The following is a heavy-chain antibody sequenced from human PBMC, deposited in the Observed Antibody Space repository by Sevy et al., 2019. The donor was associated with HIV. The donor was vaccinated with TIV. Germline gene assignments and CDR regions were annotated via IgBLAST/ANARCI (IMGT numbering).Heavy chain of an antibody. V-gene: IGHV3-30-3*01. CDR3: AREAGYSAKNDAFAF. CDR1: GLTFRSHA. CDR2: ISYDGAGR. J-gene: IGHJ3*01. D-gene: IGHD1-26*01. Sequence: GGSLRLSCAASGLTFRSHAMHWVRQAPGKGLEWVTVISYDGAGRNYGESGKGRFTVSRENSKNTLYLKMNSLRPDDTAVYYCAREAGYSAKNDAFAFWGQGTMVTVSS.